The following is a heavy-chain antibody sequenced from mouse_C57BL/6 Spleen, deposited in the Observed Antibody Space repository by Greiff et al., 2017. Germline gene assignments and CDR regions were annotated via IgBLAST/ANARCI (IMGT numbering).Heavy chain of an antibody. D-gene: IGHD2-2*01. CDR1: GFTFSSYT. J-gene: IGHJ2*01. Sequence: EVMLVESGGGLVKPGGSLKLSCAASGFTFSSYTMSWVRQTPEKRLEWVATISGGGGNTYYPDSVKGRFTISRDNAKNTLYLQMSSLRSEDTALYYCARPLWLRREYYFDYWGQGTTLTVSS. CDR2: ISGGGGNT. CDR3: ARPLWLRREYYFDY. V-gene: IGHV5-9*01.